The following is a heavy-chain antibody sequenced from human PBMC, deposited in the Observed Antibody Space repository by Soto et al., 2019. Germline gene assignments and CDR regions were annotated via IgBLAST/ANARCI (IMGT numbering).Heavy chain of an antibody. Sequence: SETLSLTCAVSGGSISSGGYSWSWIRQPPGKGLEWIGYIYHSGSTYYNPSLKSRVTISVDRSKNQFSLKLSSVTAADTAVYYCARTYYYDSSGPNGWFDPWGQGTLVTVSS. J-gene: IGHJ5*02. CDR1: GGSISSGGYS. D-gene: IGHD3-22*01. CDR2: IYHSGST. CDR3: ARTYYYDSSGPNGWFDP. V-gene: IGHV4-30-2*01.